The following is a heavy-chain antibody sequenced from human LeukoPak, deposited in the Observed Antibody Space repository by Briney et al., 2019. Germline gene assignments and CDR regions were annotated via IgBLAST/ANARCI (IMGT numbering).Heavy chain of an antibody. CDR3: AKEQGCHDNNCDHYSYAIDV. J-gene: IGHJ6*02. V-gene: IGHV3-43*01. CDR1: GVTFYDHT. D-gene: IGHD3-22*01. Sequence: GGSLRLSCAASGVTFYDHTMHWVRHGPGKGLEWVSLISWDSSGTSYVDSVKGRFTISRDNSKNSLYLQMNSLSSEDTALYFCAKEQGCHDNNCDHYSYAIDVWGQGTAVTVSS. CDR2: ISWDSSGT.